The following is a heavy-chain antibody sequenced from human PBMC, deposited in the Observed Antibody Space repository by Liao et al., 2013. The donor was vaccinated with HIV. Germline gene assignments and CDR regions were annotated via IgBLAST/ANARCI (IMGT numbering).Heavy chain of an antibody. J-gene: IGHJ4*02. CDR2: IYSSGGS. V-gene: IGHV4-4*07. CDR1: GASMDFYY. D-gene: IGHD3-10*01. CDR3: ARDGYFYWFGDDSDLYW. Sequence: QVQLQESGPGLVKPSETLSLTCSVSGASMDFYYWHWIRQSAERGLEWIGRIYSSGGSNYNPSLRGRVTMSIDTPKNLFSLRLTSMTAADTAVYYCARDGYFYWFGDDSDLYWWGQGTLITVSS.